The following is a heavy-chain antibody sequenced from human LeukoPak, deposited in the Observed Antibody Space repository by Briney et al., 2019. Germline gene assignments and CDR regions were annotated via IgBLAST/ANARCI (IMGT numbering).Heavy chain of an antibody. CDR3: AREWELLFDY. Sequence: GGSLRLSCAASGFTFSSYSMNWVRQAPGKGLEWVSSISSSSSYIYYADSVKGRFTISRDNPKNSLYLQMNSLRAEDTAVYYCAREWELLFDYWGQGTLVTVSS. CDR1: GFTFSSYS. D-gene: IGHD1-26*01. V-gene: IGHV3-21*01. CDR2: ISSSSSYI. J-gene: IGHJ4*02.